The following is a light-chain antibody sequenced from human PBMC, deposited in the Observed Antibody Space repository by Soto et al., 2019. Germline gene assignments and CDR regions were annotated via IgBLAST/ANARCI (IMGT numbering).Light chain of an antibody. CDR3: TSYTSSRTYV. J-gene: IGLJ1*01. CDR1: SNDVGAYNY. Sequence: QSVLTQPASVSGSPGQSITVSCTGTSNDVGAYNYVSWYQQHPGTAPKLMIYDVSNRPSGVSNRFSGSKSGNTASLTISGLQAEGEADYYCTSYTSSRTYVFGTGTKLTVL. CDR2: DVS. V-gene: IGLV2-14*03.